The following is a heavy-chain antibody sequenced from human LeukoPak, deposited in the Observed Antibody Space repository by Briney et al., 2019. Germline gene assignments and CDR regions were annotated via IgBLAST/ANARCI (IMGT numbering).Heavy chain of an antibody. CDR2: ISGDGSDT. J-gene: IGHJ4*02. V-gene: IGHV3-74*01. CDR3: TRVGAARHFDS. Sequence: GGSLRLSCAASAFTFSSYWMHWARQAPGEGLVWVSRISGDGSDTIYADSVKGRFTISRDNAKNMLYLQMNSLRAEDTAVYYCTRVGAARHFDSWGQGTLVTVSS. D-gene: IGHD1-26*01. CDR1: AFTFSSYW.